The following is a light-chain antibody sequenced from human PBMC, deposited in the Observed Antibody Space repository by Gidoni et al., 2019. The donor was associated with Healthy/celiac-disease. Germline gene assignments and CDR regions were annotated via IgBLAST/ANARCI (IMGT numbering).Light chain of an antibody. Sequence: DIQMTQSPSSLYASVGDRVTITCQASQDISNYLNWYQQKPGKAPKLLIYDASNLETGVPSRFSGSGSGTDFTFTISSLQPEDIATYYCQQYDNLPGTFGQGTKVEIK. V-gene: IGKV1-33*01. J-gene: IGKJ1*01. CDR2: DAS. CDR3: QQYDNLPGT. CDR1: QDISNY.